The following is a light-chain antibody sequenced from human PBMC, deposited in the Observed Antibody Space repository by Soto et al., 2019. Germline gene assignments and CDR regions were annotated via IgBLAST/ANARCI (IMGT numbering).Light chain of an antibody. CDR1: QTVRNNY. CDR3: QQYGSSLGT. V-gene: IGKV3-20*01. Sequence: EFMLTQSPGTVSLSPGERATLSCRASQTVRNNYLAWYQQKPGQAPRLLIYDASSRATGIPDRFSGGGSGTDFTLTISRLEPEDFAVYYCQQYGSSLGTFGRGTKVDIK. CDR2: DAS. J-gene: IGKJ1*01.